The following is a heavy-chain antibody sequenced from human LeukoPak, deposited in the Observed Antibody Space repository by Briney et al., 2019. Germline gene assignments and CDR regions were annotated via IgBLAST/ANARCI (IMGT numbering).Heavy chain of an antibody. D-gene: IGHD4-17*01. J-gene: IGHJ4*02. Sequence: SETLSLTCTVSGDSISGYYWSWVRQPPGKGLEWIGYIFHSGSTKYNPSLESRVTISIDTSKNQFSLRLSSVTAADTAVYYCARLATYGDFSDWGQGALVTVSS. CDR3: ARLATYGDFSD. CDR1: GDSISGYY. CDR2: IFHSGST. V-gene: IGHV4-59*08.